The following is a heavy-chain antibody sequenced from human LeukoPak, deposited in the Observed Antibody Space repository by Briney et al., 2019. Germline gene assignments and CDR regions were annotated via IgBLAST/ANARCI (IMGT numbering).Heavy chain of an antibody. J-gene: IGHJ4*02. Sequence: SETLSLTCAVYGGSFSGYYWSWIRQPPGKGLEWIGEINHSGSTNYNPSLKSRVTISVDTSKNQFSLKLSSVTAADTAVYYCARLPRGYCSSTSCYGWGQGTLVTVSS. CDR3: ARLPRGYCSSTSCYG. CDR1: GGSFSGYY. D-gene: IGHD2-2*01. CDR2: INHSGST. V-gene: IGHV4-34*01.